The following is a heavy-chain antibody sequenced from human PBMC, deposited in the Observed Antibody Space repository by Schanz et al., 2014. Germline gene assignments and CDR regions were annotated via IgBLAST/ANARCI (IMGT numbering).Heavy chain of an antibody. J-gene: IGHJ4*02. CDR3: ARGGFGEVSYFDY. D-gene: IGHD3-10*01. Sequence: VQLVESGGDLVQPGGSLRLSCSASGFTFSTFAMHWVRQAPGKGLEYISAISHDGYSTYYADSVKGRFTISRDNSKNTLYLQMNSLRPEDTAVYYCARGGFGEVSYFDYWGQGTLVNVSS. V-gene: IGHV3-64*04. CDR2: ISHDGYST. CDR1: GFTFSTFA.